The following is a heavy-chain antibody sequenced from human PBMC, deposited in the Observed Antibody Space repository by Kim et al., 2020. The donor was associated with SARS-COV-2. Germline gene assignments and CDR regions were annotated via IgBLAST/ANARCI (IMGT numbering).Heavy chain of an antibody. Sequence: SYEDSVKGCFTISRDNSKITVYLQMNSLRGEDTALYSWARYSYTTGYFDYWGQGTLVTVSS. V-gene: IGHV3-23*01. D-gene: IGHD3-16*01. CDR3: ARYSYTTGYFDY. J-gene: IGHJ4*02.